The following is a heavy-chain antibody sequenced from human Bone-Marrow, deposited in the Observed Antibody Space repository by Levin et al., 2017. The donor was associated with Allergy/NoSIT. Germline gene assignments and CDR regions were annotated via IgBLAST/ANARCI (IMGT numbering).Heavy chain of an antibody. J-gene: IGHJ5*02. CDR2: FDPEDGET. CDR1: GYTLTELS. CDR3: ATANPVAGKYTRWFDP. Sequence: PGESLKISCKVSGYTLTELSMHWVRQAPGKGLEWMGGFDPEDGETIYAQKFQGRVTMTEDTSTDTAYMELSSLRSEDTAVYYCATANPVAGKYTRWFDPWGQGTLVTVSS. V-gene: IGHV1-24*01. D-gene: IGHD6-19*01.